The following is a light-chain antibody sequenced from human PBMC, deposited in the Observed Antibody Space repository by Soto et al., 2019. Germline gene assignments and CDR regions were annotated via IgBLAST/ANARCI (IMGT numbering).Light chain of an antibody. CDR2: AAS. CDR3: QQSYSTQYT. CDR1: QSISSY. V-gene: IGKV1-39*01. J-gene: IGKJ2*01. Sequence: DIQMTQSPSSLSASVRDRVTITCRASQSISSYLNWYQQKPGKATKLLIYAASSLQSGVPSRFSGSGSGTDFTLTISSLQPEDCATYYCQQSYSTQYTFGQGTKLEIK.